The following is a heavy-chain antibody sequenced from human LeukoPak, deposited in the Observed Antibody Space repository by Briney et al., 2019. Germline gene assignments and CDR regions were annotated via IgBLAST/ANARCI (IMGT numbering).Heavy chain of an antibody. Sequence: QPGRSLRLSCAASGFTFSSYGMHWVRQAPGKGLEWVAVIWYDGSNKYYADSVKGRFTISRDNSKNTLYLQMNSLRAEDTAVYYCAKGLREYSSSSTPFDYWGQGTLVTVSS. V-gene: IGHV3-33*06. D-gene: IGHD6-6*01. CDR1: GFTFSSYG. CDR2: IWYDGSNK. J-gene: IGHJ4*02. CDR3: AKGLREYSSSSTPFDY.